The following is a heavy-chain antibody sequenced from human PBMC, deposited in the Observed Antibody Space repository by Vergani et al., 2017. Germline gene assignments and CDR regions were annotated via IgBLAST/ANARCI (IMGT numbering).Heavy chain of an antibody. Sequence: QVQLLQSGAEVKKPGASVKVSCKASGYTFTSYGISWVPQAPGQGLEGMGWISAYNGNTNYAQKLRGRVTMTTDTSTSTAYMELRSLRSDDTAVYYCARDVTSFGLYDFDNWGQGTLVTVSS. CDR3: ARDVTSFGLYDFDN. CDR2: ISAYNGNT. V-gene: IGHV1-18*04. CDR1: GYTFTSYG. D-gene: IGHD3/OR15-3a*01. J-gene: IGHJ4*02.